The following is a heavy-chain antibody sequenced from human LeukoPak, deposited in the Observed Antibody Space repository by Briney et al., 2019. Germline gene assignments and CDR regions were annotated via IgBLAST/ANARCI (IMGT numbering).Heavy chain of an antibody. CDR1: GYTFTGYY. CDR2: ISYDGSNK. J-gene: IGHJ4*02. D-gene: IGHD3-10*01. CDR3: ARGLGSWNREAASDY. Sequence: SCKASGYTFTGYYMHWVRQAPGKGLEWVAVISYDGSNKYYADSVKGRFTISRDNSKNTLYLQMNSLRAEDTAVYYCARGLGSWNREAASDYWGQGTLVTVSS. V-gene: IGHV3-30*04.